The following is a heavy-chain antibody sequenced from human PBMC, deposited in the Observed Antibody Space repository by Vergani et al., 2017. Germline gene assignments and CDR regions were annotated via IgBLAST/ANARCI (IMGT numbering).Heavy chain of an antibody. CDR3: ARDGVGYCSSTSCRPFDY. J-gene: IGHJ4*02. CDR1: GFTFSSYS. V-gene: IGHV3-21*01. CDR2: ISSSSSYI. D-gene: IGHD2-2*01. Sequence: EVQLVESGGGLVKPGGSLRLSCAASGFTFSSYSMNWVRQAPGKGLEWVSSISSSSSYIYYADSVKGRFTISRDNAKNSLYLQMNSLRAEDTAVYYCARDGVGYCSSTSCRPFDYWGQGTLVTVSS.